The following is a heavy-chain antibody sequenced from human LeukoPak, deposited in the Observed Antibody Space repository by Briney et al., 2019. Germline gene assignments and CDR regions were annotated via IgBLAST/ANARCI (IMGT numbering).Heavy chain of an antibody. CDR1: GDSISSTSYY. J-gene: IGHJ1*01. Sequence: SETLSLTCTVSGDSISSTSYYWGWVRQPPGKGLEWIGSIFYTGSTYYNPSLKSRVTISVDTSKNQLSLKLSSVTAADTAVYYCARVAAGIGFFQHWGQGTLVTVSS. CDR3: ARVAAGIGFFQH. CDR2: IFYTGST. V-gene: IGHV4-39*07. D-gene: IGHD6-13*01.